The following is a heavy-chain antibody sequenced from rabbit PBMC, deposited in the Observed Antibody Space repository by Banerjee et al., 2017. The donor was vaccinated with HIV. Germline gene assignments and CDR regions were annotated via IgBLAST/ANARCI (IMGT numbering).Heavy chain of an antibody. D-gene: IGHD2-1*01. V-gene: IGHV1S45*01. CDR3: ARDDYGVMWLDL. Sequence: QQQLEESGGGLVKPEGSLTLTCKASGFSFSNGYVMCWVRQAPGKGLEWIACINTISGDTVYATWAKGRFTISKASWTTVTLQMTSLTAADTATYFCARDDYGVMWLDLWGPGTLVTVS. CDR2: INTISGDT. CDR1: GFSFSNGYV. J-gene: IGHJ5*01.